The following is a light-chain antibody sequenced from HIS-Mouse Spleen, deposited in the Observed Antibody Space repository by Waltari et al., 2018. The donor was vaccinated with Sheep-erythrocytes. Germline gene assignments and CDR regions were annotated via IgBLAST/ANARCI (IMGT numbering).Light chain of an antibody. J-gene: IGLJ3*02. Sequence: QSALTQPASVSGSPGQSITISCTGTSSDVGSYNLVSWYQQHPGKAPNLMIYEGSKRPSGVSNRFSGSKSGNTASLTISGLQAEDEADYYCCPYAGSSTPWVFGGGTKLTVL. CDR3: CPYAGSSTPWV. CDR2: EGS. V-gene: IGLV2-23*01. CDR1: SSDVGSYNL.